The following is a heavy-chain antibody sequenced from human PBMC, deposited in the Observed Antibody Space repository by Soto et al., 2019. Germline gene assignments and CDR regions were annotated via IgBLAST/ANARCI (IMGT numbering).Heavy chain of an antibody. V-gene: IGHV4-39*01. CDR3: ARHRPAVVITYGGRAHAFDI. J-gene: IGHJ3*02. CDR2: IYYSGST. Sequence: SETLSLTCTVSAGSISRSRYYWGWIRQPPGKGLEWIGSIYYSGSTYYNPSLRSRVTISVDTSKNQFSLKLSSVTAADTAVYYCARHRPAVVITYGGRAHAFDIRSQRTMVTVSS. D-gene: IGHD3-16*01. CDR1: AGSISRSRYY.